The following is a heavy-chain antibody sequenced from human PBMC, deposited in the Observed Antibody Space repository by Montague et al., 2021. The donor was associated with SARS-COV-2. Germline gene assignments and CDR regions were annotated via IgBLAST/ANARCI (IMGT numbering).Heavy chain of an antibody. D-gene: IGHD3-9*01. CDR1: GFTLSTSGIC. CDR2: XDWXYYK. CDR3: ARIRDYDILTGSYSGFDY. J-gene: IGHJ4*02. Sequence: PALVTPTQTLTLTCTFSGFTLSTSGICVSWIRQPPGKALEWLALXDWXYYKYYSTSLKTRLTISKDTSKNPVVLTMTNMDPVDTATYYCARIRDYDILTGSYSGFDYWGQGTLVTVSS. V-gene: IGHV2-70*01.